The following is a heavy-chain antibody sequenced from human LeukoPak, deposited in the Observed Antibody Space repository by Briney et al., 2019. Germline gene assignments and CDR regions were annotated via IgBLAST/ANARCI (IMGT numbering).Heavy chain of an antibody. Sequence: GESLKISCKASGYSFTTYWIGWVRQVPGKGLEWVGIIYPADSTAKYSPSFQGQVTISVDKSISTAYLQWSSLKASDTAMYYCGRQVETGTAFDIWGQGTMVTVSS. CDR2: IYPADSTA. J-gene: IGHJ3*02. CDR1: GYSFTTYW. D-gene: IGHD1-1*01. CDR3: GRQVETGTAFDI. V-gene: IGHV5-51*01.